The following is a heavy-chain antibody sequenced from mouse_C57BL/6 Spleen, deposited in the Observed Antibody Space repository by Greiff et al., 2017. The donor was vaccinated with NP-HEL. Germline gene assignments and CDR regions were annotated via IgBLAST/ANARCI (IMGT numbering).Heavy chain of an antibody. CDR1: GFSFNTYA. CDR2: IRSKSNNYAT. Sequence: VQLKESGGGLVQPKGSLKLSCAASGFSFNTYAMNWVRQAPGKGLEWVARIRSKSNNYATYYADSVKDRFTISRDDSESMLYLQMNNLKTEDTAMYYCVRQGTTVVVFDYWGQGTTLTVSS. V-gene: IGHV10-1*01. D-gene: IGHD1-1*01. CDR3: VRQGTTVVVFDY. J-gene: IGHJ2*01.